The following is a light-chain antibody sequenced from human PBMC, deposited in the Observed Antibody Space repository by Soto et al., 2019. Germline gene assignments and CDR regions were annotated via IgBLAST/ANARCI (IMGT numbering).Light chain of an antibody. CDR3: ETGDSKPV. V-gene: IGLV4-60*03. CDR1: SGHSSYI. Sequence: QAVVTQSSSASASLGSSVKLTCTLSSGHSSYIIAWHQQQPGKAPRYLMKVEGSGTYYKGSGVPDRFSGSSSGADRYLIISNLQSEDEADYYCETGDSKPVFGGGTQLTVL. CDR2: VEGSGTY. J-gene: IGLJ2*01.